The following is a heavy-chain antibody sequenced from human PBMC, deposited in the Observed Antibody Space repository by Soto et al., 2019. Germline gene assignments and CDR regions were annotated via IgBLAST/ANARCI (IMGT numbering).Heavy chain of an antibody. J-gene: IGHJ4*02. CDR1: GFTFSSYS. CDR3: ALGTMIVVAKY. D-gene: IGHD3-22*01. CDR2: ISSSSSTI. V-gene: IGHV3-48*02. Sequence: LRLSCAASGFTFSSYSMNWVRQAPGKGLEWVSYISSSSSTIYYADSVKGRFTISRDNAKNSLYPQMNSLRDEDTAVYYCALGTMIVVAKYWGQGTLVTVSS.